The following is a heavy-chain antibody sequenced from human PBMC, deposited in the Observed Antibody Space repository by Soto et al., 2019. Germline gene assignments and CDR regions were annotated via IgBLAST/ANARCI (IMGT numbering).Heavy chain of an antibody. CDR1: GFSLSTGGVG. Sequence: SGPTLVNPTQTLTLTCTFSGFSLSTGGVGVGWIRQPPGKALEWLALIYWDDDKRFSPSLRSRLTITKDTSKNQVVLTMTNMDPLDTATYYCAHSRCGGDCLQSYSSHYYYGMDVWGQGTTVTVS. V-gene: IGHV2-5*02. CDR2: IYWDDDK. J-gene: IGHJ6*02. D-gene: IGHD2-21*02. CDR3: AHSRCGGDCLQSYSSHYYYGMDV.